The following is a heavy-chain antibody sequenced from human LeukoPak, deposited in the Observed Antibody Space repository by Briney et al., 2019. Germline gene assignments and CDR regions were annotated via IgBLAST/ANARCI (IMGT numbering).Heavy chain of an antibody. CDR2: IYYSGST. CDR1: GGSVSSYY. V-gene: IGHV4-59*02. CDR3: PSENSGYDY. J-gene: IGHJ4*02. Sequence: SETLSLTCTVSGGSVSSYYWSWIRQPAGKGLEWIGYIYYSGSTNYNPSLKSRVTISVDTSKNQFSLKLSSVTAADTAVYYCPSENSGYDYWGQGTLVTVSS. D-gene: IGHD6-13*01.